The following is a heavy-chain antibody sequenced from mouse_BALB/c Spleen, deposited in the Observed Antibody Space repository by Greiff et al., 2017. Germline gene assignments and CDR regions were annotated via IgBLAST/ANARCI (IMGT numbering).Heavy chain of an antibody. CDR2: ISSGGST. CDR1: GFTFSSYG. J-gene: IGHJ2*01. CDR3: ARGGTGRVPYFDY. Sequence: EVHLVESGGDLVKPGGSLKLSCAASGFTFSSYGMSWVRQTPDKRLEWVASISSGGSTYYPDSVKGRFTISRDNARNILYLQMSSLRSEDTAMYYCARGGTGRVPYFDYWGQGTTLTVSS. D-gene: IGHD4-1*01. V-gene: IGHV5-6-5*01.